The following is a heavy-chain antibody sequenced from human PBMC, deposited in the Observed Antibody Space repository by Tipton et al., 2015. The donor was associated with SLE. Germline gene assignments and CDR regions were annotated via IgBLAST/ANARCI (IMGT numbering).Heavy chain of an antibody. CDR2: IYTSGST. CDR1: GGSISSSSYY. V-gene: IGHV4-61*02. CDR3: ARGLTGTMDWFDP. D-gene: IGHD1-7*01. J-gene: IGHJ5*02. Sequence: TLSLTCTVSGGSISSSSYYWGWIRQPAGKGLEWIGRIYTSGSTNYNPSLKSRVTISVDTSKNQFSLKLSSVTAADTAVYYCARGLTGTMDWFDPWGQGTLVTISS.